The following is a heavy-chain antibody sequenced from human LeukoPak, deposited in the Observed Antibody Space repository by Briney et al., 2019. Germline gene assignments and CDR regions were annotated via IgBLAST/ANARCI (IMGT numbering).Heavy chain of an antibody. J-gene: IGHJ3*02. CDR2: IYFSGST. D-gene: IGHD6-19*01. Sequence: SETLSLTCTVSGGSISSYYWTWIRQPPGKGLEWIGYIYFSGSTNYNPSLKNRVTFSVDTSKNQFSLNLSSVAAADTAVYYCARGYTSGWSPALDIWGQGTMVTVSS. CDR3: ARGYTSGWSPALDI. V-gene: IGHV4-59*01. CDR1: GGSISSYY.